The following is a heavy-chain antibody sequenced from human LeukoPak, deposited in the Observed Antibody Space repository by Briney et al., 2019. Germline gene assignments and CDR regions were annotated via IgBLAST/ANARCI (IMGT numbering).Heavy chain of an antibody. J-gene: IGHJ5*02. CDR3: ASVGEQGRSSYWFDP. D-gene: IGHD1/OR15-1a*01. CDR2: INPNSGGT. V-gene: IGHV1-2*02. Sequence: ASVKVSCKASGYTFTGYYMHWVRQAPGQGLEWMGWINPNSGGTNYAQKFQGRVTMTRDTSISTAYMELSRLRSDDTAVYYCASVGEQGRSSYWFDPWGQGTLVTVSS. CDR1: GYTFTGYY.